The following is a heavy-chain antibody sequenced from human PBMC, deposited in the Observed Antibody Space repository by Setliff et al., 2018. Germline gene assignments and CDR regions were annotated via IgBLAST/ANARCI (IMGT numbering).Heavy chain of an antibody. CDR3: TRGQRAWSY. CDR1: GYNITRYA. Sequence: ASVKVSCKASGYNITRYAISWVRQAPGQGPEWMGWISAYNGNTNYALKLQDRVIMTADTSTNTFYLDLGSLRSDDSAMYYCTRGQRAWSYWGQGTLVTVSS. J-gene: IGHJ4*02. D-gene: IGHD6-19*01. V-gene: IGHV1-18*01. CDR2: ISAYNGNT.